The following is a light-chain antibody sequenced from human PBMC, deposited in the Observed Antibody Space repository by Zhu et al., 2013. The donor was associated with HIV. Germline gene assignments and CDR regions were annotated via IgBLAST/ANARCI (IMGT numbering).Light chain of an antibody. CDR3: QQYNSYSGT. CDR2: DALL. CDR1: QSISSW. V-gene: IGKV1-5*01. J-gene: IGKJ1*01. Sequence: DIQMTQSPSTLSASVGDRVTITCRASQSISSWLAWYQQKPGKAPKLLIYDALLGLGKVGVPSRFRRQWIVGQNSLSPSAACSLMYFATYYCQQYNSYSGTFGQGTKVEIK.